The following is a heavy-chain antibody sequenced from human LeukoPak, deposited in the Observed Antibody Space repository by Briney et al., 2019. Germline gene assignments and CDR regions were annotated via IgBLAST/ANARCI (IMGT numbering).Heavy chain of an antibody. J-gene: IGHJ4*02. CDR2: ISGSGGST. V-gene: IGHV3-23*01. CDR1: GFTFSSYA. Sequence: PGGSLRLSCAASGFTFSSYAMSWVRQAPGKGLEWVSAISGSGGSTYYADSVKGRFTISRDNSKNTLYLQMNSLRAEDTAVYYCAKAPDIVLMALLDYWGQGTLVTVSS. CDR3: AKAPDIVLMALLDY. D-gene: IGHD2-8*01.